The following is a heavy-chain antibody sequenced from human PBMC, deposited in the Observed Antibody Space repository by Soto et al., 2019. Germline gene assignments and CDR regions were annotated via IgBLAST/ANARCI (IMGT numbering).Heavy chain of an antibody. V-gene: IGHV4-59*01. CDR3: ARAAYYDILTGVPGPFDP. CDR1: GGSISSYY. CDR2: IYYSGST. D-gene: IGHD3-9*01. Sequence: SETLSLTCTVSGGSISSYYWSWIRQPPGKGLEWIGYIYYSGSTNYNPSLKSRVTISVDTSKNQFSLKLSSVTAADTAVYYCARAAYYDILTGVPGPFDPWGQGTLVTVSS. J-gene: IGHJ5*02.